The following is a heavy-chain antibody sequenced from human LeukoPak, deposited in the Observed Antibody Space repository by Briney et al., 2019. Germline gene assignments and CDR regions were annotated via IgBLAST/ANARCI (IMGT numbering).Heavy chain of an antibody. CDR1: GFTFSNHG. V-gene: IGHV3-30-3*01. CDR3: AKELDPYCGGDCYFLPLDY. J-gene: IGHJ4*02. CDR2: ISHDGSSK. D-gene: IGHD2-21*02. Sequence: PGGSLRLSCAASGFTFSNHGMHWVRQAPGKGLEWVAVISHDGSSKYYADSVKGRFTISRDNSKNTLYLQMNSLRAEDTAVYYCAKELDPYCGGDCYFLPLDYWGQGTLVTVSS.